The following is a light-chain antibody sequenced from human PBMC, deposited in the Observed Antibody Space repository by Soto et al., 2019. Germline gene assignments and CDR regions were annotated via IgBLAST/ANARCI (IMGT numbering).Light chain of an antibody. V-gene: IGLV1-47*01. CDR1: SSNIGSNY. CDR2: TND. Sequence: QSVLTQPPSASGTPGQRVTISCSGSSSNIGSNYVYWYQQLPGTAPKLLIYTNDQRPSGVPDRFSGSKSGTSASLAIGGLRSEDEADYYCAAWDDSLSGVAFGGGTKVTVL. J-gene: IGLJ2*01. CDR3: AAWDDSLSGVA.